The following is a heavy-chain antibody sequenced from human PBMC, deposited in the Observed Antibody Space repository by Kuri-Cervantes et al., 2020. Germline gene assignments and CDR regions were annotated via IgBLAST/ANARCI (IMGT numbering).Heavy chain of an antibody. CDR1: GFTFRSCV. Sequence: GESLKISCAASGFTFRSCVIHWVRQAPGKGLEWVAVISYDGSNKYYADSVKGRLTISRDNSKNTLYLQMNSLRAEDTALYYCAKAQDAQLVRSPFDPWGQGTLVTVSS. J-gene: IGHJ5*02. D-gene: IGHD1-1*01. CDR2: ISYDGSNK. V-gene: IGHV3-30*18. CDR3: AKAQDAQLVRSPFDP.